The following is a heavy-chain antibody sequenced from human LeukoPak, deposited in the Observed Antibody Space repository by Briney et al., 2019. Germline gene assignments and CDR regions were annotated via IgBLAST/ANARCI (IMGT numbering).Heavy chain of an antibody. CDR2: IKSKTDGGTT. CDR3: TTDPYCSGGSCYWDLDY. V-gene: IGHV3-15*01. CDR1: GFTFSNAW. J-gene: IGHJ4*02. Sequence: GGSLRLSCAASGFTFSNAWMSWVRQAPGKGLEWVGRIKSKTDGGTTDYAAPVKGRFTISRDDSKNTLYLQMNSLKTEDTAVYYCTTDPYCSGGSCYWDLDYWGQGTLVTVSS. D-gene: IGHD2-15*01.